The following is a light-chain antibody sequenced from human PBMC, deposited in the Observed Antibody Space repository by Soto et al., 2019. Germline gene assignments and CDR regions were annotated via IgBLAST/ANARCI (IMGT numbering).Light chain of an antibody. V-gene: IGKV3-15*01. CDR2: GAS. CDR3: QQYNNWPQT. J-gene: IGKJ1*01. CDR1: QSVSSN. Sequence: EIVMTQSPATLSVSPGERATLSCRASQSVSSNLAWYQQKPGQAPRLLIYGASTRATGIPARFSGSGSGTEFTLTISSLQSEDFAVYYCQQYNNWPQTFGQGTMVDI.